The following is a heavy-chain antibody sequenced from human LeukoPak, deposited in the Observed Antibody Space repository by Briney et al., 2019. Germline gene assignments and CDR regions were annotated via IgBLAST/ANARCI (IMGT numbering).Heavy chain of an antibody. V-gene: IGHV3-66*01. J-gene: IGHJ4*02. CDR2: IYSGGST. CDR1: EFSVGSNY. Sequence: GGSLRLSCAASEFSVGSNYMTWVRQAPGKGLEWVSLIYSGGSTYYADSVKGRFTISRDNSKNTLYLQMNSLRAEDTAVHYCAKDLTMIPAMVDYWGQGTLVTVSS. D-gene: IGHD3-22*01. CDR3: AKDLTMIPAMVDY.